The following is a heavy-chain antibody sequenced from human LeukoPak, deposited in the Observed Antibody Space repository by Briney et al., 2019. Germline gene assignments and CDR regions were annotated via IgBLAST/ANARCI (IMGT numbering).Heavy chain of an antibody. CDR2: IDTSTGIP. V-gene: IGHV7-4-1*02. CDR1: GYPFTTYA. J-gene: IGHJ5*02. Sequence: GALVKISCKTSGYPFTTYAINWVRQAPGQGLEWMGWIDTSTGIPTYAQGFTGQVVFSFDTSVTTAYLQINNLKTDDTAVYYCAKDNYGAEEGVGNSLVWLDPWGQGTLVTVSS. CDR3: AKDNYGAEEGVGNSLVWLDP. D-gene: IGHD3-10*01.